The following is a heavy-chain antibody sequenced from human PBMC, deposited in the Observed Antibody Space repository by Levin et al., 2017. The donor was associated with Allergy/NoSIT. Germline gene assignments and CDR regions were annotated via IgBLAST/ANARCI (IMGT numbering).Heavy chain of an antibody. Sequence: ASVKVSCKASGFTFTIYDIHWVRQAPGQGLEWVGRLNPNTGGTDSAQKFMGRVTMTRDTSTTTAFMELTRLRPDDTAIYYCARETISAPPSNWFATWGQGALVTVSS. CDR1: GFTFTIYD. V-gene: IGHV1-2*06. J-gene: IGHJ5*02. D-gene: IGHD6-6*01. CDR3: ARETISAPPSNWFAT. CDR2: LNPNTGGT.